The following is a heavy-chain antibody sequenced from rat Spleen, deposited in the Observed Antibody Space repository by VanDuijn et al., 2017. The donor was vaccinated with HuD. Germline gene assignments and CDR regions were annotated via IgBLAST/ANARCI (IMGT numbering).Heavy chain of an antibody. D-gene: IGHD1-2*01. V-gene: IGHV2-13*01. Sequence: QVQLKESGPGLVQPSQTLSLTCTVSGFSLSNYGIIWVRQPPGKGLEWMGIIWGNGNTNYNSVLKSRLSISRDTSKSQVFLKMNSLQTEDTATYYCARADIGAIYTDGIWGQGVMVTVSS. CDR2: IWGNGNT. J-gene: IGHJ2*01. CDR1: GFSLSNYG. CDR3: ARADIGAIYTDGI.